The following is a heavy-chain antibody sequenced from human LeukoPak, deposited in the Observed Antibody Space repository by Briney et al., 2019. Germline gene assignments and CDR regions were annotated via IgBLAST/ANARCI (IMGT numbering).Heavy chain of an antibody. CDR2: INPNSGGT. D-gene: IGHD3-16*01. V-gene: IGHV1-2*02. CDR3: ARLLGARDAFDI. Sequence: ASVKVFCKASGYTFTGYYMHWVRQAPGQGLEWMGWINPNSGGTNYAQKFQGRVTMTRHTSISTAYMELSRLRSDDTAVYYCARLLGARDAFDIWGKGTTVTVSS. CDR1: GYTFTGYY. J-gene: IGHJ3*02.